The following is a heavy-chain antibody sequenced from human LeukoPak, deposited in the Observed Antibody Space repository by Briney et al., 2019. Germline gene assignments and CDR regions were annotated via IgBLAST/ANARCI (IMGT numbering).Heavy chain of an antibody. Sequence: GRSLRLSCAASGFTFSSYSMNWVRQAPGKGLEWVSSISSSSSYIYYADSVKGRFTISRDNAKNSLYLQMNSLRAEDTAVYYCASVQRPYYYDSSGYRSYYYGMDVWGQGTTVTVSS. J-gene: IGHJ6*02. V-gene: IGHV3-21*01. D-gene: IGHD3-22*01. CDR1: GFTFSSYS. CDR2: ISSSSSYI. CDR3: ASVQRPYYYDSSGYRSYYYGMDV.